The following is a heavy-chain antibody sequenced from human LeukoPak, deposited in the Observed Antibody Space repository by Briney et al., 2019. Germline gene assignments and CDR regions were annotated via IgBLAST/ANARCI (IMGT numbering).Heavy chain of an antibody. Sequence: GGSLRLSCVASGFTFSNAWMNWVRQAPGKGLEWIGRIKSQTDGGTIAYAAPVKGRFTISRDDSKNTLDLQMNGLKTEDTAVYYCATAAGIAAPGTKGIDYWGQGTLVTVSS. CDR1: GFTFSNAW. D-gene: IGHD6-13*01. V-gene: IGHV3-15*01. CDR3: ATAAGIAAPGTKGIDY. J-gene: IGHJ4*02. CDR2: IKSQTDGGTI.